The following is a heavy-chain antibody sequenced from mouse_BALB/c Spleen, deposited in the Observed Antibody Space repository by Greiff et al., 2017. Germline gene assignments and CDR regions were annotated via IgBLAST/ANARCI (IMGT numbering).Heavy chain of an antibody. CDR2: ILPGSGST. Sequence: QVQLQQSGAELMKPGASVKISCKATGYTFSSYWIEWVKQRPGHGLEWIGEILPGSGSTNYNEKFKGKATFTADTSSNTAYMQLSSLTSEDSAVYYCARDYYGSSLYYYAMDYWGQGTSVTVSS. J-gene: IGHJ4*01. D-gene: IGHD1-1*01. CDR1: GYTFSSYW. CDR3: ARDYYGSSLYYYAMDY. V-gene: IGHV1-9*01.